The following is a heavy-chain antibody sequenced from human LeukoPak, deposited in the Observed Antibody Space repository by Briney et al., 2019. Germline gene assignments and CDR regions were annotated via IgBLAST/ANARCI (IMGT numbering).Heavy chain of an antibody. CDR1: GGSFSGYY. CDR2: INHSGST. D-gene: IGHD3-10*01. CDR3: ARALTMVRGVLYYFDY. V-gene: IGHV4-34*01. Sequence: SETLSLTCAVYGGSFSGYYWSWIRQSPGKGLEWIGEINHSGSTNYNPSLKSRVTISVDTSKNQFSLKLSSVTAADTAVYYCARALTMVRGVLYYFDYWGQGTLVTVSS. J-gene: IGHJ4*02.